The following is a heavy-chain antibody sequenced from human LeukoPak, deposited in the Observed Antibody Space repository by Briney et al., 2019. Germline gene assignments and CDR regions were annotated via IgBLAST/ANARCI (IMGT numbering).Heavy chain of an antibody. V-gene: IGHV3-53*01. CDR3: ARTLAGTGNYFDY. CDR1: GFTVSSNY. CDR2: IYSGGST. Sequence: GGSLRLSCAASGFTVSSNYMSWVRQAPGKGLEWVSVIYSGGSTYYADSVKGRFTISRDNSKNTVYLQMNTLRAEDTAVYYCARTLAGTGNYFDYWGQGTLVTVSS. J-gene: IGHJ4*02. D-gene: IGHD6-19*01.